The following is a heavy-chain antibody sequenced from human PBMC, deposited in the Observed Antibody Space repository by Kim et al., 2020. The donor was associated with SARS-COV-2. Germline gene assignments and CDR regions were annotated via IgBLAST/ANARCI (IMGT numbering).Heavy chain of an antibody. V-gene: IGHV1-69*04. J-gene: IGHJ6*03. D-gene: IGHD4-4*01. CDR3: ARSYSNYHYYYYYMDD. Sequence: SVKVSCKASGGTFSSYAISWVRQAPGQGLEWMGRIIPILGIANYAQKFQGRVTITADKSTSTAYMELSSLRSEDTAVYYCARSYSNYHYYYYYMDDWGK. CDR2: IIPILGIA. CDR1: GGTFSSYA.